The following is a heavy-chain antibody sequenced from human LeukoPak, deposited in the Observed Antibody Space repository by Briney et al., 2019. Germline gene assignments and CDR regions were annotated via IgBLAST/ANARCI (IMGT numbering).Heavy chain of an antibody. V-gene: IGHV3-30*03. D-gene: IGHD6-25*01. CDR1: GFTLSDHY. CDR3: ASLDPAAASY. J-gene: IGHJ4*02. Sequence: GGSLRLSCAVSGFTLSDHYMDWVRQAPGKGLEWVAVISNDERNKYYADSVKGRFTISRDNAKNSLYLQMNSLRAEDTAVYYCASLDPAAASYWGQGTLVTVSS. CDR2: ISNDERNK.